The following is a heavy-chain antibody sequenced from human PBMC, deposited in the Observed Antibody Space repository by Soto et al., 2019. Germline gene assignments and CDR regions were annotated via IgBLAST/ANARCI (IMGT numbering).Heavy chain of an antibody. CDR1: GYTFTSYG. D-gene: IGHD3-22*01. J-gene: IGHJ3*02. V-gene: IGHV1-18*01. CDR3: ARDPSGTMIPTYAFDI. CDR2: ISAYNGNT. Sequence: ASAKVSCKASGYTFTSYGICWVRQAPEQGLEWMGWISAYNGNTNYAQKLQGRVTMTTDTSTSTAYMELRSLRSDDTALYYCARDPSGTMIPTYAFDIWGQGTIVTVSS.